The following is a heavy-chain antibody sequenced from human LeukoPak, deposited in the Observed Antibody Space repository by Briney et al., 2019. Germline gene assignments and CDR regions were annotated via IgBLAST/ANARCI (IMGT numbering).Heavy chain of an antibody. Sequence: SETLSLTCTVSGGSISSYYWSWIRQPPGKGLEWIGYIYYSGSTNYNPSLKSRVTISVDTSKNQFSLNLSSVTAADTAVYYCARDHSTSYFDYWGQGTLVTVSS. V-gene: IGHV4-59*12. CDR3: ARDHSTSYFDY. CDR1: GGSISSYY. J-gene: IGHJ4*02. CDR2: IYYSGST.